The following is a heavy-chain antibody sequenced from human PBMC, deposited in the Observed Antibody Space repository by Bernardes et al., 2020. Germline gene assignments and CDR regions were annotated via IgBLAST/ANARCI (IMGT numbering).Heavy chain of an antibody. Sequence: SETLSLTCTVSGGSISSFYWTWIRQPPGKGLEWIGYSYYNGNTNYNPSLKSRVTISVDTSKNQFSLKLSSVTAADTAVYYCARHIPDGYNYLDYWGQGTLVTVSS. CDR3: ARHIPDGYNYLDY. V-gene: IGHV4-59*08. D-gene: IGHD5-12*01. CDR1: GGSISSFY. CDR2: SYYNGNT. J-gene: IGHJ4*02.